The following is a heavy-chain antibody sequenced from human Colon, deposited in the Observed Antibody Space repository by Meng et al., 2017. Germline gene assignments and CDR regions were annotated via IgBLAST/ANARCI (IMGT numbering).Heavy chain of an antibody. CDR3: ARGSSGYYYVDY. D-gene: IGHD3-22*01. Sequence: SVKVSCKASGGTFSSYAISWVRQAPGQGLEWMGGIIPIFGTANYAQKFQGRVTITADESTSTAYMELSSLRSEDTAVYYCARGSSGYYYVDYWGQGTLVTVAS. J-gene: IGHJ4*02. CDR2: IIPIFGTA. V-gene: IGHV1-69*13. CDR1: GGTFSSYA.